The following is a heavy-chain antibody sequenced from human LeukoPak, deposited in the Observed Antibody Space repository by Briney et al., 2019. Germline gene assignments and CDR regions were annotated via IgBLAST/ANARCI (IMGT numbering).Heavy chain of an antibody. Sequence: SETLSLTCTVSGGSISSYYWSWIRQPPGKGLEWIGYIYYSGSTNYNPSLKSRVTISVDTSKNQFSLKLSSVTAADTAVYYCARGHRVGATRMFDYWGPGTLVTVSS. CDR2: IYYSGST. D-gene: IGHD1-26*01. J-gene: IGHJ4*02. V-gene: IGHV4-59*01. CDR1: GGSISSYY. CDR3: ARGHRVGATRMFDY.